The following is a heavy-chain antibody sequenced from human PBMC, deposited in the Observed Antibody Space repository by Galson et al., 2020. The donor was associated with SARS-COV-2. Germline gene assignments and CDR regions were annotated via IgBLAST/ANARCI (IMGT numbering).Heavy chain of an antibody. Sequence: GESLKISCAASGFTFSNAWMSWVRQAPGKGLEWVGRIKSKTDGGTTDYAAPVKGRFTISRDDSKNTLYLQMNSLKTEDTAVYYCYDSSGYYLDYWGQGTLVTVSS. D-gene: IGHD3-22*01. V-gene: IGHV3-15*01. CDR1: GFTFSNAW. CDR2: IKSKTDGGTT. J-gene: IGHJ4*02. CDR3: YDSSGYYLDY.